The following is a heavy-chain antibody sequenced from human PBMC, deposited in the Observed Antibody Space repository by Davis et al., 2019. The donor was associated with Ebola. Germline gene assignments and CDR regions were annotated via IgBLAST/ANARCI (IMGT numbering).Heavy chain of an antibody. Sequence: GGSLRLSCAASGFTFSSNSMNWVRQAPGKGLEWVSAISSSGGSTYYADSVKDRFTISRDNSKNTLYVQMNSLRAEDAAVYYCAKGATVWMGTYFDYWGQGTLVTVSS. D-gene: IGHD5-24*01. CDR3: AKGATVWMGTYFDY. V-gene: IGHV3-23*01. CDR1: GFTFSSNS. CDR2: ISSSGGST. J-gene: IGHJ4*02.